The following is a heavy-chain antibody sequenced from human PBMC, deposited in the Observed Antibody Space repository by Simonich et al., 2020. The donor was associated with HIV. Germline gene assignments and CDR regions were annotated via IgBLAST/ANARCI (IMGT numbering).Heavy chain of an antibody. CDR1: GGSISSDGYY. D-gene: IGHD1-20*01. V-gene: IGHV4-31*03. J-gene: IGHJ3*02. CDR3: ARVGIRMYAFDI. Sequence: QVQLQESGPGLVKPSQTLSLTCTVSGGSISSDGYYWSWIRQHPGKGLEWIGYIYSSGNTYYNPSRKSRVTISVDTSKNQFSLKLSSVTAADTAVYYCARVGIRMYAFDIWGQGTMVTVSS. CDR2: IYSSGNT.